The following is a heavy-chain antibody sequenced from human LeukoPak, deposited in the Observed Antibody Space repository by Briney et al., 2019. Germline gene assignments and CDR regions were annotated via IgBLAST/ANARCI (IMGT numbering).Heavy chain of an antibody. J-gene: IGHJ6*03. CDR1: GYTFTSYG. V-gene: IGHV1-18*01. CDR3: ARLYYDYVWGSYRLWYYYYMDV. CDR2: ISAYNGNT. D-gene: IGHD3-16*02. Sequence: ASAKVSCKASGYTFTSYGISWVRQAPGQGLEWMGWISAYNGNTNYAQKLQGRVTMTTDTSTSTAYMELRSLRSDDTAVYYCARLYYDYVWGSYRLWYYYYMDVWGKGTTVTVSS.